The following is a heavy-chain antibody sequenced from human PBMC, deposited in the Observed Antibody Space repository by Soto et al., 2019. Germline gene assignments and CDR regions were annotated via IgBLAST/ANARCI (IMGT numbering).Heavy chain of an antibody. CDR1: GFTFSTYA. D-gene: IGHD3-22*01. CDR2: ITSDGNNK. Sequence: GGSLRLSCAASGFTFSTYAMHWVRQAPGKGLEWVSGITSDGNNKYYADSVKGRFTISRDNFKNTLHLQMNTLRVEDTAVYYFYKGVYYYDSYGSEVVEQWGQGTQVTVSS. CDR3: YKGVYYYDSYGSEVVEQ. J-gene: IGHJ1*01. V-gene: IGHV3-23*01.